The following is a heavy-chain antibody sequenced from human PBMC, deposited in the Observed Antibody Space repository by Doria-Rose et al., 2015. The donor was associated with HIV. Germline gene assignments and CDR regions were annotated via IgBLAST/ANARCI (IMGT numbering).Heavy chain of an antibody. V-gene: IGHV4-30-4*01. D-gene: IGHD4-4*01. CDR3: ARGGIDYRSYYFDY. Sequence: PPGKGLECIGYIYYSGSTYYNPSLKSRVTISVDTSKNQFSLKLSSVTAADTAVYYCARGGIDYRSYYFDYWGQGTLVTVSS. J-gene: IGHJ4*02. CDR2: IYYSGST.